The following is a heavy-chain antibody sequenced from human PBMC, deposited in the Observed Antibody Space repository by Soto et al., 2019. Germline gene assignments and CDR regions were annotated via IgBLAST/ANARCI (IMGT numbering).Heavy chain of an antibody. CDR3: AKGPSSGRWYFGY. Sequence: EVQLLESGGGLVQPGGSQRLSCAASAFTFRSYAMGWVRQAPGKGLEWVSAISGSGSSTYYADSVKGRFTISRDNSKNTLYLQMNSLRAEDTAVYYCAKGPSSGRWYFGYWGQGTLVTVSS. V-gene: IGHV3-23*01. J-gene: IGHJ4*02. D-gene: IGHD6-19*01. CDR1: AFTFRSYA. CDR2: ISGSGSST.